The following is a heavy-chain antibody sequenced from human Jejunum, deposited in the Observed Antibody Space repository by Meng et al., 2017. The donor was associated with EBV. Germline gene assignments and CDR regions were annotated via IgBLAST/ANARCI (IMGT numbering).Heavy chain of an antibody. CDR1: GFTFSGHA. CDR3: TREWGADY. Sequence: QVHLVAAGGGLCQPGRSLRLSCAASGFTFSGHAMQWVRQAPGKGLKWVALISNDGNNKYYADSVKGRFTISRDNSKNTLYLQMNSLRVDDTALYYCTREWGADYWGQGTLVTVSS. J-gene: IGHJ4*02. CDR2: ISNDGNNK. V-gene: IGHV3-30-3*01. D-gene: IGHD3-16*01.